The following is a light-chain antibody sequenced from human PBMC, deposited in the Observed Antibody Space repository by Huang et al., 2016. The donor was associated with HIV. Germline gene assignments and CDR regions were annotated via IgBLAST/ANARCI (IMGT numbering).Light chain of an antibody. V-gene: IGKV3-15*01. Sequence: EIVMTQSPATLSVSAGERATLSCRASQTVSSNLTWYQQKPGQAPRRLIFAASTRDTNIPARFGGSGAGTEFTLTISSLQSEDFAVYYCQHYRVWPPVYTFGQGTKLEIK. CDR1: QTVSSN. CDR2: AAS. J-gene: IGKJ2*01. CDR3: QHYRVWPPVYT.